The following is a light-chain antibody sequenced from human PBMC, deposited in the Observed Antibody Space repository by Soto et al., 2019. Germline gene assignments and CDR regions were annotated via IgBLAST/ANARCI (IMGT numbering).Light chain of an antibody. CDR1: QSISSY. J-gene: IGKJ5*01. V-gene: IGKV1-39*01. CDR3: QQSYSTPIT. Sequence: DIQMTQSPSSLSASVGDRVTITCRASQSISSYLNWYQQKPGQAPKRLIYAASSLQSGVPSRFSGSGSGTDFTLTISSLQPEDFATYYCQQSYSTPITFGQGTRLEMK. CDR2: AAS.